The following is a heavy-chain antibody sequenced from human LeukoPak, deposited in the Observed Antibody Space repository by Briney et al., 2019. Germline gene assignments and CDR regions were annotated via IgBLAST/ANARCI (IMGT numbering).Heavy chain of an antibody. J-gene: IGHJ4*02. V-gene: IGHV3-7*02. CDR3: TKYGDDDTPGLN. D-gene: IGHD4-17*01. CDR2: IKVDGSDK. Sequence: GGSLRLSCAASGFTVSRNYMSWVRQAPGKGLEWVANIKVDGSDKYYVDSVKGRFTISRDNAKNSLFLQMNSLRAEDTAVYYCTKYGDDDTPGLNWGQGTLVTVSS. CDR1: GFTVSRNY.